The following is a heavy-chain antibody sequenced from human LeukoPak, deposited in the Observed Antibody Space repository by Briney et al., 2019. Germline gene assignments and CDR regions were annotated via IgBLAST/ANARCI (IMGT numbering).Heavy chain of an antibody. Sequence: GGSLRLSCAASGFTVSSNYMSWVRQAPGKGLEWVSVIYSGGSTYYADSVKGRFTISRDNSKNTLYLQMNSLRAEDTAVYYCALRSSWFERAFDYWGQGTLVTVSS. D-gene: IGHD6-13*01. V-gene: IGHV3-53*01. CDR2: IYSGGST. J-gene: IGHJ4*02. CDR1: GFTVSSNY. CDR3: ALRSSWFERAFDY.